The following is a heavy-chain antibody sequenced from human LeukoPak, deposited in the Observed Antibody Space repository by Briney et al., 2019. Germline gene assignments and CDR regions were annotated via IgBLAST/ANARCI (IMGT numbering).Heavy chain of an antibody. CDR1: GFTFSNHY. V-gene: IGHV3-74*01. J-gene: IGHJ6*02. CDR2: IDPNGRYT. CDR3: VRGSADWNGMDV. Sequence: GGSLRLSCAASGFTFSNHYMHWVRQAPGKGLVSVSRIDPNGRYTSYADSVKGRFTISRDNAKNTLYLQMNTLGAEDTALYYCVRGSADWNGMDVWGQGTTVTVSS. D-gene: IGHD3-9*01.